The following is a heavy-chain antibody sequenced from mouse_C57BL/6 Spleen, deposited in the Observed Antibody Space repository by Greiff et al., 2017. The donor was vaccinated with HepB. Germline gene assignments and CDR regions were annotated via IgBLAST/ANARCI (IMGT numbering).Heavy chain of an antibody. CDR3: ARRGGDGYFAWFAY. CDR1: GYTFTSYW. J-gene: IGHJ3*01. D-gene: IGHD2-3*01. V-gene: IGHV1-61*01. CDR2: IYPSDSET. Sequence: VQLQQSGAELVRPGSSVKLSCKASGYTFTSYWMDWVKQRPGQGLEWIGNIYPSDSETHYNQKFKDKATLTVDKSSSTAYMQLSSLTSEDSAVYYCARRGGDGYFAWFAYWGQGTLVTVSA.